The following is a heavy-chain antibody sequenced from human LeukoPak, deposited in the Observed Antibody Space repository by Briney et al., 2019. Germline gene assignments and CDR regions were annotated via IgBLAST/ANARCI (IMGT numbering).Heavy chain of an antibody. CDR2: IYYTGST. V-gene: IGHV4-39*01. CDR1: GGSITSRNYC. Sequence: SETLSLTCTVSGGSITSRNYCWGRIRQPPGKGLEWIGGIYYTGSTYYNPSLKSRVTISVDTSKNLFSLRLSSVTASDTAVYFCARHPPLNYYDSSGYYFDFWGQGTLVTVSS. D-gene: IGHD3-22*01. CDR3: ARHPPLNYYDSSGYYFDF. J-gene: IGHJ4*02.